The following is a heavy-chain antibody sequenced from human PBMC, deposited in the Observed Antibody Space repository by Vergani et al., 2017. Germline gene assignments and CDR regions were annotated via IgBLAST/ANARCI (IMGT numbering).Heavy chain of an antibody. CDR3: ARPHGDILPPDPRRRDY. J-gene: IGHJ4*02. Sequence: QVLLVQSGAEVKKPGASVRVSCKTSGYTFTNYYIHCVRQAPGQGLEWMGIINPSGGSTTYAQQFQGRLTMTRDTSTSTVYMDLSNLRSEDTAVYYCARPHGDILPPDPRRRDYWGQGTLVTVSS. V-gene: IGHV1-46*03. CDR2: INPSGGST. CDR1: GYTFTNYY.